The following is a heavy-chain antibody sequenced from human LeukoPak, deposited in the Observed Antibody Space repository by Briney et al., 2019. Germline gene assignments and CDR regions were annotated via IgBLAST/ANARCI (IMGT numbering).Heavy chain of an antibody. CDR2: ISGSDGST. CDR1: GFTFSSYA. J-gene: IGHJ4*02. Sequence: GESLRLSCAASGFTFSSYAMSWVRQAPGKGLEWVSAISGSDGSTYYADSVKGRFTISRDNSKNTLYLQMNSLRAEDTAVYYCAKAVVAVARNLMFDYWGQGTLVTVSS. D-gene: IGHD6-19*01. CDR3: AKAVVAVARNLMFDY. V-gene: IGHV3-23*01.